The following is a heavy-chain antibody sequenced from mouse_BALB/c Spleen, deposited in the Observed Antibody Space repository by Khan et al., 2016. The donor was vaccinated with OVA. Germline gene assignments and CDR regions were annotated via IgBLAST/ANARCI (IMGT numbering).Heavy chain of an antibody. CDR2: INPSNGYT. CDR3: VRDGAYHRNDGWFAY. CDR1: GYTFTSYT. D-gene: IGHD2-14*01. J-gene: IGHJ3*01. V-gene: IGHV1-4*01. Sequence: VQLVESGAELARPGASVKMSCKASGYTFTSYTIHWIKKRPGQGLKWIGYINPSNGYTNYNQKFKDKATLTTDKSSTTAYLQLSSLTSDDSAVYNCVRDGAYHRNDGWFAYWGQGTLVTVSA.